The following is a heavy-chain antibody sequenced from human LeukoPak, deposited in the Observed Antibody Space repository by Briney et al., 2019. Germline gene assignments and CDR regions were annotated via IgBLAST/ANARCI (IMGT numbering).Heavy chain of an antibody. Sequence: GGSLRLSCAASGFTFSSYAMHWVRQAPGKGLEWVAVISYDGSNKYYADSVKGRFTISRDNSKNTLYLQMNSLRAEDTAVYYCARESSLSITMAPRPFDPWGQGTLVTVSS. V-gene: IGHV3-30*04. CDR1: GFTFSSYA. CDR2: ISYDGSNK. D-gene: IGHD3-10*01. J-gene: IGHJ5*02. CDR3: ARESSLSITMAPRPFDP.